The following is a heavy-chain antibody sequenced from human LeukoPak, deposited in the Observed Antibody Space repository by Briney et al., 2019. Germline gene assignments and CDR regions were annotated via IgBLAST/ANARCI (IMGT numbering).Heavy chain of an antibody. CDR2: FHPEDGET. V-gene: IGHV1-24*01. CDR3: ATDSPKDVAARSYYYMDV. CDR1: GYTLTELS. J-gene: IGHJ6*03. D-gene: IGHD5-12*01. Sequence: ASVTVSCKVSGYTLTELSMHWVRQAPGKGLEWMGGFHPEDGETIYAQKFQGRVTMTEDTSTDTAYMELSSLRSEDTAVYYCATDSPKDVAARSYYYMDVWGKGTTVTVSS.